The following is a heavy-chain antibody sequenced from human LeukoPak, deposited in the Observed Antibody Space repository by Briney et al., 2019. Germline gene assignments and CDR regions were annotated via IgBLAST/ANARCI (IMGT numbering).Heavy chain of an antibody. CDR1: GYSENFYG. CDR2: ISAQHGQT. J-gene: IGHJ4*02. D-gene: IGHD2-2*01. Sequence: ASVKVSCKTSGYSENFYGITWVRQVAGQGLEWMGWISAQHGQTEYAPNSQDRVTMTTDTYTNTAYMELRSLRSDDTAVYYCARDRWDYCSTISCYVVLEYWGQGTLVTVSS. CDR3: ARDRWDYCSTISCYVVLEY. V-gene: IGHV1-18*01.